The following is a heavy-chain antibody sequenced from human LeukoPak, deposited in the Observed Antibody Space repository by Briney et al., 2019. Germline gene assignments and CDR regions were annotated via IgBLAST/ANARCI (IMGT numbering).Heavy chain of an antibody. V-gene: IGHV1-69*05. CDR2: IMPLFGTA. Sequence: SXXVSCKTSGGTFNNSAISWVRQAPGQGLEWLGGIMPLFGTAGYAQKFQGRVTITKDESTRTVYLELTSLTSDDTAVYYCARDVHGDYGSGWFDPWGQGTLVSVSS. CDR1: GGTFNNSA. J-gene: IGHJ5*02. CDR3: ARDVHGDYGSGWFDP. D-gene: IGHD4-17*01.